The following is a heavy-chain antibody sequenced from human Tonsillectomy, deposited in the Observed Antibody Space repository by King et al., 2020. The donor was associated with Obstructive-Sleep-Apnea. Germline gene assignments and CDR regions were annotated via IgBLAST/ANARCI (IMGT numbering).Heavy chain of an antibody. CDR1: GGSISSSSYY. V-gene: IGHV4-39*01. Sequence: QLQESGPGLVKPSETLSLTCTVSGGSISSSSYYWGWIRQPPGKGLEWIGSIYYSGSTYYNPSLKSRVTISVDTSKNQFSLKLSSVTAADPAVYYCARGDCSGGSCYRGGYYFDYWGQGTLVTVSS. J-gene: IGHJ4*02. CDR3: ARGDCSGGSCYRGGYYFDY. D-gene: IGHD2-15*01. CDR2: IYYSGST.